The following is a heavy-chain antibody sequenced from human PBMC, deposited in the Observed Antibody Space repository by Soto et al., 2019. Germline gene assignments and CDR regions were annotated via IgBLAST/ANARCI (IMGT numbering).Heavy chain of an antibody. Sequence: QVQLQESGPGLVKPSETLSLTCTVSGGSINSYCWSWIRQPPGKGLEWIAYIFDSGNANYNPSLKSRVTISVDTSKNQSSLKLTSVTAADTAVYYCARHRRTTVAKFYFDNWGQGALVTVSS. CDR2: IFDSGNA. CDR3: ARHRRTTVAKFYFDN. J-gene: IGHJ4*02. V-gene: IGHV4-59*08. D-gene: IGHD4-4*01. CDR1: GGSINSYC.